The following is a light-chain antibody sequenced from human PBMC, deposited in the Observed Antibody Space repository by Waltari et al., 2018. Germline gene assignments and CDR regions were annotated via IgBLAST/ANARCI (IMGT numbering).Light chain of an antibody. CDR1: QNVNSDF. J-gene: IGKJ5*01. CDR2: GAS. Sequence: IVLTQSPGTLSLSPGESATLSCRPSQNVNSDFFAWYQHKVGQAPRLLIAGASIRATGTPDRFSGSGSGTDFTLTISRLEPEDFAIYYCQQYTIPPFTFGQGTRLEIK. V-gene: IGKV3-20*01. CDR3: QQYTIPPFT.